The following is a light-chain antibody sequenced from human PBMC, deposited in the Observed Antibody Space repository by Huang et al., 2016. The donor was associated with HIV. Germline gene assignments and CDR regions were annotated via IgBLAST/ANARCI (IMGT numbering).Light chain of an antibody. Sequence: EIVLTQSPATLSLSPGERVTHSCRASQSVSSYLAWYQQKPGQAPRLLIYDASNRATGIPARFSGSGSGTDFTLTISSLEPEDFAVYYCQQRTNWPPWTFGRGTKVEIK. CDR2: DAS. CDR3: QQRTNWPPWT. J-gene: IGKJ1*01. CDR1: QSVSSY. V-gene: IGKV3-11*01.